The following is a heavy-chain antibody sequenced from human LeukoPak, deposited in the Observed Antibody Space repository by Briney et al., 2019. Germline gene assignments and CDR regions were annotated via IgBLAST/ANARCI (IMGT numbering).Heavy chain of an antibody. CDR3: ARDGGGNRNFDY. J-gene: IGHJ4*02. V-gene: IGHV4-4*07. CDR2: VHNSGST. Sequence: SETLSLTCDVSGASMVGYYWSWLRQPAGGGLEWIGRVHNSGSTNYHPSLRSRVPLSEDVSKSQFYLRLTSVTAADTAVYYCARDGGGNRNFDYWGQGTLVTVSS. D-gene: IGHD4-23*01. CDR1: GASMVGYY.